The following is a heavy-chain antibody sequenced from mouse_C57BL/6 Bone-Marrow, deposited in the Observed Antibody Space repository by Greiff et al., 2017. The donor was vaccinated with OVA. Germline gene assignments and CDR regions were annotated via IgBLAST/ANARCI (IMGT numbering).Heavy chain of an antibody. J-gene: IGHJ2*01. Sequence: QVQLQQPGAELVMPGASVKLSCKASGYTFTSYWMHWVKQRPGQGLEWIGEIDPSDSYTNYNQKFKGKSTLTVDKSSSTAYMQLSSLTSEDSAVYYCARDYYGSSRDYFDYWGQGTTLTVSS. CDR1: GYTFTSYW. D-gene: IGHD1-1*01. V-gene: IGHV1-69*01. CDR3: ARDYYGSSRDYFDY. CDR2: IDPSDSYT.